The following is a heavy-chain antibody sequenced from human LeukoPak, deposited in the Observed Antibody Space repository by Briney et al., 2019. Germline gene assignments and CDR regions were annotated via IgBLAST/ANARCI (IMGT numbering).Heavy chain of an antibody. D-gene: IGHD3-22*01. Sequence: GGSLRLSCAASGFTVSSNYMSWVRQAPGKGLEWVSVIYSGGSTYYADSVKGRFTISRDNSKNTLYLQMNSLRAEDTAVYYCARTLDSSGFHDAFDIWGQGTMVTVSS. CDR2: IYSGGST. J-gene: IGHJ3*02. CDR1: GFTVSSNY. V-gene: IGHV3-53*01. CDR3: ARTLDSSGFHDAFDI.